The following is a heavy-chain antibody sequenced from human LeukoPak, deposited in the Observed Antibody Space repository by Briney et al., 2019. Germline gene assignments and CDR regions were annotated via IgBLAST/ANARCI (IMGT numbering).Heavy chain of an antibody. CDR2: IYYGGST. J-gene: IGHJ6*02. Sequence: SETLSLTCTVSGGSISSNGYYWGWIRQPPGKGLEWIGSIYYGGSTSYNPSLKSRVTISVDTSKNQFSLKLSSVTAADTAVYYCASSEMATNSGMDVWGQGTTVTVSS. CDR1: GGSISSNGYY. V-gene: IGHV4-39*07. D-gene: IGHD5-24*01. CDR3: ASSEMATNSGMDV.